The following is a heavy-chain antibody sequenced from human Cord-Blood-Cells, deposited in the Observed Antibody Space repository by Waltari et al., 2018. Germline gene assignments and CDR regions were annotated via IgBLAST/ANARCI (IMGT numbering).Heavy chain of an antibody. V-gene: IGHV4-39*01. D-gene: IGHD4-17*01. CDR3: ARHEDGDYAGY. J-gene: IGHJ4*02. CDR1: GGSISSSSYY. CDR2: IYYSGRT. Sequence: QLQLQESGPGLVKPSETLSLTCTVSGGSISSSSYYWCWIRQPPGKGLEWIGSIYYSGRTYYNPSLKSRVTISVDTSKNQFSLKLSSVTAADTAVYYCARHEDGDYAGYWGQGTLVTVSS.